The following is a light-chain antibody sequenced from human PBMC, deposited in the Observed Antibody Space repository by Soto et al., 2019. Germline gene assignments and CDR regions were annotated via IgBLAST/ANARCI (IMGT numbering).Light chain of an antibody. V-gene: IGKV2-28*01. CDR1: QSLLHSNGYDY. Sequence: DIVMTQSPLSPPVTPGEPASISCRSSQSLLHSNGYDYLDWYLQKPGQSPQLLIYLGSNRASGVPDRFSGSGSGTDSTLKISRVEAEDVGVYYCMQTLQAPYTFGQGTKLEIK. CDR3: MQTLQAPYT. J-gene: IGKJ2*01. CDR2: LGS.